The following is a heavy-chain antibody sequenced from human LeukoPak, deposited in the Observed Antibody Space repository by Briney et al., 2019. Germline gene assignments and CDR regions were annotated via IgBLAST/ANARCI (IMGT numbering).Heavy chain of an antibody. V-gene: IGHV3-15*01. D-gene: IGHD3-10*01. CDR1: GFTFSNAW. J-gene: IGHJ4*02. CDR2: IKSKTDGGTT. CDR3: TTPLHYYGSGSYPDY. Sequence: PGGSLRLSCAASGFTFSNAWMSWVRQAPGKGLEWVGRIKSKTDGGTTDYAAPVKGRFTISRDDSKNTLYLQMNSLKTEDTAVYYCTTPLHYYGSGSYPDYWGQGTLVTVSS.